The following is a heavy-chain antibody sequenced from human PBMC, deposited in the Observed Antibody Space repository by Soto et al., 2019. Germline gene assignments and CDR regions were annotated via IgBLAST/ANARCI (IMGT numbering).Heavy chain of an antibody. D-gene: IGHD2-21*01. CDR2: INHSGST. V-gene: IGHV4-34*01. CDR3: ARDKIPGLFAY. Sequence: PSETLSLTCAVYGGSFSGYCWTWIRQPPGTGLEWIGEINHSGSTNYNPSLKSRVTISVDTSKNQFSLKLTSVTAADTAVYYCARDKIPGLFAYWGQGTLVTVSS. J-gene: IGHJ4*02. CDR1: GGSFSGYC.